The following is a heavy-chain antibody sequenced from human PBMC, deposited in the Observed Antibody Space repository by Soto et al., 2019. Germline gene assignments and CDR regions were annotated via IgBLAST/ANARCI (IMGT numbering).Heavy chain of an antibody. CDR2: ISGSGTKT. D-gene: IGHD3-22*01. CDR3: AKDHPVIEVVKVFEY. Sequence: GGSLRLSCAASGFSFSSYAMSWVRQAPGKGLDWVSAISGSGTKTHYADSVKGRFTISRDNSKNTLYLQMNSLRAEDTAVYYCAKDHPVIEVVKVFEYWGRGALVTVSS. J-gene: IGHJ4*02. V-gene: IGHV3-23*01. CDR1: GFSFSSYA.